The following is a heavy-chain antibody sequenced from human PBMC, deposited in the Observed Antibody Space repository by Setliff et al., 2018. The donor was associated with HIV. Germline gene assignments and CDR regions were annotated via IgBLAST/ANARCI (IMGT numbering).Heavy chain of an antibody. CDR2: IYVSGST. CDR1: AGSISSDQ. J-gene: IGHJ5*02. D-gene: IGHD6-13*01. V-gene: IGHV4-4*09. Sequence: SETLSLTCTVSAGSISSDQWSWIRQPPGKGLEWIGNIYVSGSTNYNHSLKSRGTISVDTSKKQVSLKLSSVTAADTAVYYCERSSSHWSVRFDPWGQGTLVTVSS. CDR3: ERSSSHWSVRFDP.